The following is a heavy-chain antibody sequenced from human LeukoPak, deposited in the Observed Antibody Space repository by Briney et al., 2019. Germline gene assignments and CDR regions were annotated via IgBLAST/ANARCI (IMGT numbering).Heavy chain of an antibody. CDR1: GFTFSSYG. V-gene: IGHV3-33*01. CDR2: IWYDGSNK. D-gene: IGHD4-11*01. J-gene: IGHJ4*02. Sequence: PGESLRLSCAASGFTFSSYGMHWVRQAPGKGLEWVAVIWYDGSNKYYADSVKGRFTISRDNSKNTLYLQMNSLRAEDTAVYYCARDLDDYSNGLDYWGQGTLVTVSS. CDR3: ARDLDDYSNGLDY.